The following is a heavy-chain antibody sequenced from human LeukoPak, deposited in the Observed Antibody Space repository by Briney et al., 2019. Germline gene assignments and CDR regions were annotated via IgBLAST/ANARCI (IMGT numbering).Heavy chain of an antibody. CDR1: GFTFSSYS. V-gene: IGHV3-21*04. CDR2: ISSSSSYI. J-gene: IGHJ6*02. CDR3: ARGGIQLWLRVIHYGMDV. D-gene: IGHD5-18*01. Sequence: GGSLRLSCAASGFTFSSYSMNWVRQAPGKGLEWVSSISSSSSYIYYADSVKGRFTISRDNAKNSLYLQMNSLRAEDTAVYYCARGGIQLWLRVIHYGMDVWGQGTTVTVSS.